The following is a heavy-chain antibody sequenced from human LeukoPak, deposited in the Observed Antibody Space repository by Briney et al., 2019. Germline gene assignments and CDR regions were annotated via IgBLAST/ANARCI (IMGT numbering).Heavy chain of an antibody. Sequence: SETLSLTXAVYGGSFSGYYWSWIRQPPGKGLEWIGEINHSGSTNYNPSLKSRVTISVDTSKNQFSLKLSSVTAADTTVYYCARAHPFLRYYDRSGYYDYWGQGTLVTVSS. D-gene: IGHD3-22*01. V-gene: IGHV4-34*01. J-gene: IGHJ4*02. CDR2: INHSGST. CDR3: ARAHPFLRYYDRSGYYDY. CDR1: GGSFSGYY.